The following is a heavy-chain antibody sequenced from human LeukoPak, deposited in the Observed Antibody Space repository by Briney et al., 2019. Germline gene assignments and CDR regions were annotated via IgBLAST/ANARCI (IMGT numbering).Heavy chain of an antibody. Sequence: PSETLSLTCAVSGGSISSRNWWGWVRQPPGKGLEWIGEIYHSGSTNYNPSLKSRVTISVDKSKNQFSLKLSSVTAADTAVCYCARANDYGDPLPRYMDVWGKGTTVTVSS. V-gene: IGHV4-4*02. CDR2: IYHSGST. CDR3: ARANDYGDPLPRYMDV. CDR1: GGSISSRNW. D-gene: IGHD4-17*01. J-gene: IGHJ6*03.